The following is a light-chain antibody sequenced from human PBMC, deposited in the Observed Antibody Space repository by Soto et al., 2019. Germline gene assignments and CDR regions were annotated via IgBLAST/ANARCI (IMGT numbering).Light chain of an antibody. Sequence: EIALAQTPCTLSLSPGGRTTLACRHSQSVSSSYLAWYQQKPGQAPRLLIYGASNRSTGIPDRFSGSGSGTDFTLTISRLEPEDFAVYYCQQYGSSPRPFGQGTKVDI. CDR1: QSVSSSY. CDR3: QQYGSSPRP. J-gene: IGKJ1*01. V-gene: IGKV3-20*01. CDR2: GAS.